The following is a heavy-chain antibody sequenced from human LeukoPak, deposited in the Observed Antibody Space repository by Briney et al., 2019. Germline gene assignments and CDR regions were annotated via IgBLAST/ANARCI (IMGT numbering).Heavy chain of an antibody. D-gene: IGHD1-26*01. CDR3: AREGPIVGATHLVDY. J-gene: IGHJ4*02. Sequence: ASVKVSCKASGYTFTDYYMYWVRQAPGQGLEWMGWINPNSGGTNYAQKYQGRVTMTRDTSISTAYMEMSRLRSDDTAVYYCAREGPIVGATHLVDYWGEGALGTVSS. CDR1: GYTFTDYY. V-gene: IGHV1-2*02. CDR2: INPNSGGT.